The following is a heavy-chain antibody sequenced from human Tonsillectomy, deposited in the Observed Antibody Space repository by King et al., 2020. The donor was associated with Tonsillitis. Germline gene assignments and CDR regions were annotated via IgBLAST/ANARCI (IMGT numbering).Heavy chain of an antibody. CDR3: ARGYYYDSSGYLEAFDI. D-gene: IGHD3-22*01. CDR1: GGSISSSNW. V-gene: IGHV4-4*02. Sequence: VQLQESGPGLVKPSGTLSLTCAVSGGSISSSNWWSWVRQPPGKGLEWIGEIYHGGSTNYNPSLKSRVTISVDKSKNQFSLKLSSVTAADTAVYYCARGYYYDSSGYLEAFDIWGQGTVVTVSS. J-gene: IGHJ3*02. CDR2: IYHGGST.